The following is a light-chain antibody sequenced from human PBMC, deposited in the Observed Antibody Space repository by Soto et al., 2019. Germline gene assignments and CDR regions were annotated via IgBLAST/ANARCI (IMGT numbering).Light chain of an antibody. V-gene: IGKV1-39*01. Sequence: SPVSLSATSIDGVTITCRASQRINNLLNWYQQKPGKAPKLLIHAASSLQTGVPSRFTGSGSGTEFTLTISTLQPEDFATYYWQQNATSRWTFGQGTKVDIK. CDR2: AAS. J-gene: IGKJ1*01. CDR1: QRINNL. CDR3: QQNATSRWT.